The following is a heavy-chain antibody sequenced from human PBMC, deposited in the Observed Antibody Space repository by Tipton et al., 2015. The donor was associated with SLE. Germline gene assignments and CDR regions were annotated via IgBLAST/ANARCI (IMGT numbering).Heavy chain of an antibody. D-gene: IGHD2-21*02. CDR3: ARFRAVTAAYFDR. V-gene: IGHV3-7*01. CDR1: GFTFTTYW. J-gene: IGHJ4*02. Sequence: GSLRLSCAASGFTFTTYWMSWVRQAPGKGLEWVANINQDGSEKYYVDSVRGRFTISRDNATNSLYLQMNSLRAEDTALYYCARFRAVTAAYFDRWGQGTLVTVSS. CDR2: INQDGSEK.